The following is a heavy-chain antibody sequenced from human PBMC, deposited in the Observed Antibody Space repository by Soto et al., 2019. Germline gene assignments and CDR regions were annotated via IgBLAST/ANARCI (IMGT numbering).Heavy chain of an antibody. J-gene: IGHJ6*02. CDR2: IVVGSGNT. CDR3: AAASEAAMGGLEYYYGMDV. Sequence: QMQLVQSGPEVKKPGTSVKVSCKASGFTFTSSAVQWVRQARGQRLEWIGWIVVGSGNTNYAQKFQERVTITRDMSTSTAYMELSSLRSEDTAVYYCAAASEAAMGGLEYYYGMDVWGQGTTVTVSS. D-gene: IGHD2-2*01. V-gene: IGHV1-58*01. CDR1: GFTFTSSA.